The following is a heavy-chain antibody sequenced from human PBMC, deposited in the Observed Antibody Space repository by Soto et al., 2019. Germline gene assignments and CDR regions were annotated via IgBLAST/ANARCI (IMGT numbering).Heavy chain of an antibody. V-gene: IGHV1-18*01. D-gene: IGHD2-15*01. CDR3: ARDLGGSPVSARDLGCIHP. CDR2: ISAYNGNT. CDR1: GYTFTSYG. J-gene: IGHJ5*02. Sequence: ASVKVSCKASGYTFTSYGISWVRQAPGQGLEWMGWISAYNGNTNYAQKLQGRVTMTTDTSTSTAYMELRSLRSDDTAVYYCARDLGGSPVSARDLGCIHPWGQGTLVTVSS.